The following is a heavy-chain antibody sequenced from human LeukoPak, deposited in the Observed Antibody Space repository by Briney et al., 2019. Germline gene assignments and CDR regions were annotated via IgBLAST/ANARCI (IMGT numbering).Heavy chain of an antibody. Sequence: SETLSLTCTVSGGSISNYYWSWIRQPPGKGLEWIGYIYYSGSTNYNPSLKSRVTMSVDTSKNQFSLKLSSATAADTAVYYCARGVYIAAAQYGYWGQGTLVTVSS. D-gene: IGHD6-13*01. CDR3: ARGVYIAAAQYGY. CDR1: GGSISNYY. J-gene: IGHJ4*02. V-gene: IGHV4-59*01. CDR2: IYYSGST.